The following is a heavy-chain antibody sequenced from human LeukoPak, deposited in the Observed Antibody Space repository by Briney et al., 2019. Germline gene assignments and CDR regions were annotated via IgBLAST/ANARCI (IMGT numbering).Heavy chain of an antibody. V-gene: IGHV3-23*01. CDR1: GFTFSSYA. D-gene: IGHD4-17*01. J-gene: IGHJ2*01. CDR2: ISGSGGST. Sequence: GGSLRLSCAASGFTFSSYAMSWVRQAPGKGLEWVSAISGSGGSTYYADSVKGRFTISRDNSKNTLYLQMNSLRAEDTAVYYCAKDLASLEMTTVTRSWYFDLWGRGTLVTVSS. CDR3: AKDLASLEMTTVTRSWYFDL.